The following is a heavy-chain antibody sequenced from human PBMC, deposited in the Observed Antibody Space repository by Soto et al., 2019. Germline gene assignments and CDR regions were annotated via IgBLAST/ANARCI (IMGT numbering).Heavy chain of an antibody. D-gene: IGHD4-17*01. Sequence: GGSLRLSCATSGFTFSSFDMDWVRQAPGKGLEWVSSIHRASTYIYYADSVRGRFTISRDNAKSSLYLQMNSLTVEDTAVYYCARRAVTTYHFFDYWGQGALVTVSS. CDR2: IHRASTYI. J-gene: IGHJ4*02. CDR3: ARRAVTTYHFFDY. V-gene: IGHV3-21*06. CDR1: GFTFSSFD.